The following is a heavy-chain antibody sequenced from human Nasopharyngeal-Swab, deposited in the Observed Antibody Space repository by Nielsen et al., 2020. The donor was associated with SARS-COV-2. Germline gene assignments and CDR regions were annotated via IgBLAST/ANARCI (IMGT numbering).Heavy chain of an antibody. D-gene: IGHD3-22*01. CDR1: GGTFSNYA. J-gene: IGHJ4*02. Sequence: SVQDSCKASGGTFSNYAFSWVRQAPGQGLEWMGGIIPIFGTAKFAQKFQGKVTITANESTSTAYMELSNLTSEDTAIYYCARSYYDSSGRPRGVYDNWGQGTLVTVSS. V-gene: IGHV1-69*13. CDR3: ARSYYDSSGRPRGVYDN. CDR2: IIPIFGTA.